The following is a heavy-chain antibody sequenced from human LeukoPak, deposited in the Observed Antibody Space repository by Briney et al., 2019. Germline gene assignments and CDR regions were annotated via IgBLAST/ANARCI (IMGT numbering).Heavy chain of an antibody. V-gene: IGHV4-59*11. CDR2: IYYSGST. CDR1: GGSISSHY. D-gene: IGHD3-3*01. J-gene: IGHJ4*02. CDR3: ARGGTYHDFWSGEPDFDY. Sequence: SETLSLTCTVSGGSISSHYWSWIRQPPGKGLEWIGYIYYSGSTNYNPSLKSRVTISVDTSKNQFSLKLSSVTAADTAVYYCARGGTYHDFWSGEPDFDYWGQGTLVTVSS.